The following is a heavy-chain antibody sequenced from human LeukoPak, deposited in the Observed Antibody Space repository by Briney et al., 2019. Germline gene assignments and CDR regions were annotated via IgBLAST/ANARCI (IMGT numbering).Heavy chain of an antibody. CDR3: AREIYYYDSSGYVPDSRGFDY. V-gene: IGHV3-21*01. Sequence: GGSLRLSCAASGFTFSSYSMNWVRQAPGKGLEWVSSISSSSSYIYYADSVKGRFTISRDNAKNSLYLQMNSLRAEDTAVYYCAREIYYYDSSGYVPDSRGFDYWGQGTLVTVSS. CDR1: GFTFSSYS. J-gene: IGHJ4*02. CDR2: ISSSSSYI. D-gene: IGHD3-22*01.